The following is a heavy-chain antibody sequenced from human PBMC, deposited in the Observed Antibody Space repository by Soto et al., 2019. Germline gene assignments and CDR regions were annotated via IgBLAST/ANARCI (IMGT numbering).Heavy chain of an antibody. CDR1: GYTFTGYY. J-gene: IGHJ6*02. D-gene: IGHD4-4*01. Sequence: GASVKVSCKASGYTFTGYYIHWVRQAPGQGLEWMGWINPNSGGTNYPQKFQGRVTMTRDTSISTAYMELSGLRSDDAAIYYCAKDWRYSNYGGYAVDVWGRGTTVTVSS. CDR3: AKDWRYSNYGGYAVDV. CDR2: INPNSGGT. V-gene: IGHV1-2*02.